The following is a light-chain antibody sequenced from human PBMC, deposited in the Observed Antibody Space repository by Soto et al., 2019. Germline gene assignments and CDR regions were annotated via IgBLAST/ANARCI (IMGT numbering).Light chain of an antibody. CDR2: DVS. Sequence: QSALTQPASVSGSPGQSITISCTGTSSDVGGYNYVSWYQHHPGKAPKLMIFDVSNRPSGVSNRFSGSKSGNTASLTISGLEAEDEDDYYCSSYTSSSALLFGGGTKVTVL. V-gene: IGLV2-14*03. CDR3: SSYTSSSALL. CDR1: SSDVGGYNY. J-gene: IGLJ3*02.